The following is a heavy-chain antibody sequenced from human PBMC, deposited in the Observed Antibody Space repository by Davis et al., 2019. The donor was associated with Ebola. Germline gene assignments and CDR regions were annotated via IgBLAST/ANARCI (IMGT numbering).Heavy chain of an antibody. CDR1: GFTFSDYY. Sequence: GESLKISCAASGFTFSDYYMSWIRQAPGKGLEWVSYISSSSSYTNYADSVKGRFTISRDNAKKSLYLQMNSLRAEDTAVYYCARERSYSAFDYWGQGTLVTVSS. J-gene: IGHJ4*02. CDR3: ARERSYSAFDY. V-gene: IGHV3-11*06. CDR2: ISSSSSYT. D-gene: IGHD1-26*01.